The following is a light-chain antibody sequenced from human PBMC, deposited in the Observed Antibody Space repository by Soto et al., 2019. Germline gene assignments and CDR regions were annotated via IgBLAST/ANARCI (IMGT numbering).Light chain of an antibody. CDR2: DVS. CDR3: SSYTSSSTPVV. J-gene: IGLJ2*01. CDR1: SSDVGGYNY. Sequence: QSALTQPASVSGSPGQSIIISCTGTSSDVGGYNYVSWYQQHPGKAPKLMIYDVSNRPSGVSNRFSGSKSGNTASLTISGLQADDEADYYCSSYTSSSTPVVFGGGTKLTVL. V-gene: IGLV2-14*01.